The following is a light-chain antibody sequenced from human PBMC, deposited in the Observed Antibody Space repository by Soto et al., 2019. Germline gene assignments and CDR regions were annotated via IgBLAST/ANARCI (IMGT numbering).Light chain of an antibody. V-gene: IGKV3-20*01. CDR3: QQYGSSPFT. J-gene: IGKJ3*01. CDR2: GAC. Sequence: EIVLTQSPGTLSLSPGERATLSCRASQSVSSSYLAWYQQKPGQAPRLLIYGACSRATGIPDRFSGSGSGTDFNITISRLEPEDFAVYYCQQYGSSPFTFGPGTKVDIK. CDR1: QSVSSSY.